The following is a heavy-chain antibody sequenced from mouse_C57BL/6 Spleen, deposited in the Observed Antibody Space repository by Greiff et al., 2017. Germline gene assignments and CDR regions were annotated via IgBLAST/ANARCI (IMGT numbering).Heavy chain of an antibody. Sequence: QVQLQQPGAELVKPGASVKLSCKASGYTFTSYWMQWVKQRPGPGLEWIGEIDPSDSYTNYNQKFKGKATLTVDTSSSTANMQLSSLTSEDSAVYYCARKGYYGREGYFDVWGTGTTVTVSS. CDR3: ARKGYYGREGYFDV. D-gene: IGHD1-1*01. CDR1: GYTFTSYW. J-gene: IGHJ1*03. CDR2: IDPSDSYT. V-gene: IGHV1-50*01.